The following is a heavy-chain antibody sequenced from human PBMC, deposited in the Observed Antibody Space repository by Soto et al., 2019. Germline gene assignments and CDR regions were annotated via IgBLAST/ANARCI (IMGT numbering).Heavy chain of an antibody. CDR2: VSDNGGSRGGT. Sequence: HPGGSLRISCKASGFMFNNSAMTWVRQAPGQGLQWVASVSDNGGSRGGTYYADSVKGRFTISRDNSKNTLYLQLDSLTGADTAVYYCARAKAVVIAALDIWGPGTMVTVSS. D-gene: IGHD2-21*01. V-gene: IGHV3-23*01. CDR3: ARAKAVVIAALDI. J-gene: IGHJ3*02. CDR1: GFMFNNSA.